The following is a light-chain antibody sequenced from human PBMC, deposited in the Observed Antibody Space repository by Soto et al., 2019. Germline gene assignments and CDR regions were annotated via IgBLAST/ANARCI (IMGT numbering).Light chain of an antibody. J-gene: IGKJ1*01. Sequence: EIVTTQSPATLSVSPGERATLSCRASQSVRSNLAWYQQKPGQPPRLLIYGASTRATGIPARFSGSGSGTEFTLTISSLQSEDFATYYCQQYNSYWTLGQGTKVDIK. CDR2: GAS. CDR3: QQYNSYWT. V-gene: IGKV3-15*01. CDR1: QSVRSN.